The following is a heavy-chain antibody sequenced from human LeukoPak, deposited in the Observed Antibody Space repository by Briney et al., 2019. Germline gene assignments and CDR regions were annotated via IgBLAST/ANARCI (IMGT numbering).Heavy chain of an antibody. V-gene: IGHV3-48*03. CDR3: ARDGMGGYSYGYYFDYYYYGMDV. D-gene: IGHD5-18*01. CDR2: ISSSGSTI. J-gene: IGHJ6*02. CDR1: GFTFSSYE. Sequence: GGSLRLSCAASGFTFSSYEMNWVRQAPGKGLEWVSYISSSGSTIYYADSVKGRFTISRDNAKNSLYLQMNSLRAEETAVYYCARDGMGGYSYGYYFDYYYYGMDVWGQGTTVTVSS.